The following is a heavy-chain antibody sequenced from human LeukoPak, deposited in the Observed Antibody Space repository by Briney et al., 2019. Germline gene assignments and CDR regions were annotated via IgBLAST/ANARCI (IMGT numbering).Heavy chain of an antibody. J-gene: IGHJ4*02. V-gene: IGHV3-9*01. CDR3: AKDYGSSSHYYFDY. D-gene: IGHD6-6*01. Sequence: GGSLRLSCAASGFTFDDYAMHWVRQAPGKGLEWVSGISWNGGSVGYADSVKGRFTTSRDNAKNSLYLQMNSLRAEDTASYYCAKDYGSSSHYYFDYWGQGTLVTVSS. CDR1: GFTFDDYA. CDR2: ISWNGGSV.